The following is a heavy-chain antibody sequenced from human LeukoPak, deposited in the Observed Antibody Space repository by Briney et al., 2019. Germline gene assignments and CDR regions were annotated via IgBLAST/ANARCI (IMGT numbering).Heavy chain of an antibody. V-gene: IGHV3-30*02. CDR3: AKAFSYDSSGYPRGEHDY. CDR2: IRYDGSNK. J-gene: IGHJ4*02. Sequence: GGSLRLSCAASGFTFSSYGMHWVRQAPGKGLEWVAFIRYDGSNKYYADSVKGRFTISRDNFKNTLYLQMNSLRAEDTAVYYCAKAFSYDSSGYPRGEHDYWGQGTLVTVSS. CDR1: GFTFSSYG. D-gene: IGHD3-22*01.